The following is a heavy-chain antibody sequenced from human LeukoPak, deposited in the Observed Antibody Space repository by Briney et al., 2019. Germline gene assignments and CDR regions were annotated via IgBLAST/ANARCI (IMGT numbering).Heavy chain of an antibody. Sequence: SETLSLTCVVSGASISAYYWYWIRQPAGKGLEWIGRIYISGPTNYNPSLKSRVTMSLDTSKNQFSLKLSSVTAADTAVYYCARLDRFGELYFDYWGQGTLVTVSS. D-gene: IGHD3-10*01. CDR1: GASISAYY. V-gene: IGHV4-4*07. J-gene: IGHJ4*02. CDR2: IYISGPT. CDR3: ARLDRFGELYFDY.